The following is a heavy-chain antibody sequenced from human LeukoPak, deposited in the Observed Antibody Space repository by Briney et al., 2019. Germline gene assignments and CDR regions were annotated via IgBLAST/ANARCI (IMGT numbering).Heavy chain of an antibody. Sequence: SVKVSCKASGGTFISYAISWVRQTPGQGLEWMGGIIPIFGTANYAQKFQGRVTITTDESTSTAYMELSSLRSEDTAVYYCAGYPVVEMATIGWFDPWGQGTLVTVSS. CDR1: GGTFISYA. V-gene: IGHV1-69*05. D-gene: IGHD5-24*01. CDR3: AGYPVVEMATIGWFDP. CDR2: IIPIFGTA. J-gene: IGHJ5*02.